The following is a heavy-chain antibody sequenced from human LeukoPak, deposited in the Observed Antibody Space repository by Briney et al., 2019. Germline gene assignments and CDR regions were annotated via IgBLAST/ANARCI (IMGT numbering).Heavy chain of an antibody. CDR3: ARRRVTFVRGVDITSYYCDY. CDR2: INWNGGST. CDR1: GFTFDDYG. D-gene: IGHD3-10*01. J-gene: IGHJ4*02. Sequence: GGSLRLSCAASGFTFDDYGMSWVRQVPGKGLEWVSGINWNGGSTGYTDSVKGRFTISRDNAKNSLYLQMNSLRAEDTALYYCARRRVTFVRGVDITSYYCDYWGQGTLVTVSS. V-gene: IGHV3-20*04.